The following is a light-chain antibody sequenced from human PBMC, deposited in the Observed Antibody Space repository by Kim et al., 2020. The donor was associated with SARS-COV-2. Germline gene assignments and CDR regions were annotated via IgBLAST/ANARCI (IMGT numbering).Light chain of an antibody. Sequence: QRGTITCSGSSSNIGAGYDLQWFHQLPGTAPKLLIYGNDNRPSGVPDRFAGSKSGTSASLAITGLQAEDEADYYCQSYDTSLSSVVFGGGTQLTVL. CDR3: QSYDTSLSSVV. CDR1: SSNIGAGYD. CDR2: GND. J-gene: IGLJ3*02. V-gene: IGLV1-40*01.